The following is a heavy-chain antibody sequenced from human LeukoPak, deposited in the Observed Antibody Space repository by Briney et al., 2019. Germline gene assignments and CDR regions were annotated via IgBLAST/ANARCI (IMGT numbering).Heavy chain of an antibody. Sequence: WVRQAPGKGLEWIGTIYYSGSTYYNPSLKSRVTISVDTSKNQFSLRLSSVTAADTAVYYCARAARPDYYDSPFDYWGQGTLVTVSS. J-gene: IGHJ4*02. D-gene: IGHD3-22*01. V-gene: IGHV4-39*01. CDR2: IYYSGST. CDR3: ARAARPDYYDSPFDY.